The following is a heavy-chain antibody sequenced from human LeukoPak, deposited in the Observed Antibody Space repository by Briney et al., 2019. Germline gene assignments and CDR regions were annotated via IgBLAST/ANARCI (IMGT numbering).Heavy chain of an antibody. Sequence: PSQTLSLTCTVSGGSISSGSYYWSWIRQPAGKGLEWIVRIYTSGSTNYNPSLKSRVTIPVDTSKNQFSLKLSSVTAADTAVYYCAREGRVVPAAVYYYYYYMDVWGKGTTVTVSS. J-gene: IGHJ6*03. D-gene: IGHD2-2*01. CDR2: IYTSGST. V-gene: IGHV4-61*02. CDR1: GGSISSGSYY. CDR3: AREGRVVPAAVYYYYYYMDV.